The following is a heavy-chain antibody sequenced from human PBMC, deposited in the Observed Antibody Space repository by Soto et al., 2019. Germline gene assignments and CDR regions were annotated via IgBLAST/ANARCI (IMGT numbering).Heavy chain of an antibody. D-gene: IGHD3-22*01. V-gene: IGHV3-30*18. Sequence: GGSLRLSCAASGFTFSSYGMHWVRQAPGKGLGWVAGISYDGSNKYYADSVKGRFTISRDNSKNTLYLQMNSLRAEDSAVYCCAKEGSGYYYLFRLDYYYGIDVWGQGTTVTVSS. CDR3: AKEGSGYYYLFRLDYYYGIDV. J-gene: IGHJ6*02. CDR2: ISYDGSNK. CDR1: GFTFSSYG.